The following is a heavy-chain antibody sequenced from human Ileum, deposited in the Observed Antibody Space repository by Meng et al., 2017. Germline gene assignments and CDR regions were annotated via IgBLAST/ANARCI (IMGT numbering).Heavy chain of an antibody. J-gene: IGHJ4*02. CDR2: IFHTGST. D-gene: IGHD2/OR15-2a*01. Sequence: QVQLQEAGPGLVGPSGTLSLTCGVSGDSISSSNWWNWVRQPPGKGLEWIGEIFHTGSTNYNPSLKSRVTISADKSKNQFSLNLSSVTAADTAVYYCATNKNKKIDYWGQGTLVTVSS. CDR1: GDSISSSNW. CDR3: ATNKNKKIDY. V-gene: IGHV4-4*02.